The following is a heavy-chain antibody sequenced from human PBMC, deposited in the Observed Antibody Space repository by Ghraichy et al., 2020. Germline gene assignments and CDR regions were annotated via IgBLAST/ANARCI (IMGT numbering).Heavy chain of an antibody. Sequence: ASVKVSCKASGYSFTTYYMHRVRQAPGQGLEWMGIINPSGGTTTYAQKFQGRVTMTRDTSTSTVYMELSSLRSEDTAVYYCARKGCSGGSCPGWGDYWGQGTLVTVSS. CDR1: GYSFTTYY. D-gene: IGHD2-15*01. CDR3: ARKGCSGGSCPGWGDY. J-gene: IGHJ4*02. V-gene: IGHV1-46*01. CDR2: INPSGGTT.